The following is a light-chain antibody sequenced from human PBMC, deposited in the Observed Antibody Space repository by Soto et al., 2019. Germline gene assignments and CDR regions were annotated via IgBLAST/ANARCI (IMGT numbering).Light chain of an antibody. V-gene: IGKV1-27*01. CDR2: AAS. Sequence: DIQMTQSPSSLSASVGDRVTITCRASQGISNDLAWYQQKPGKVPKLLIYAASTLQSGVPSRFSGSGTGTDFTLPISSLQPEDVATYYCQKYNSAPHTVGQGTKLEIK. J-gene: IGKJ2*01. CDR1: QGISND. CDR3: QKYNSAPHT.